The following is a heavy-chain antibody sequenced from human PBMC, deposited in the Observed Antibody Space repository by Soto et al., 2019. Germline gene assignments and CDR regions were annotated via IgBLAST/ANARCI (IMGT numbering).Heavy chain of an antibody. V-gene: IGHV4-59*08. CDR3: GRFIAVAGTIDY. J-gene: IGHJ4*02. Sequence: SETLSLTCTVSGGSISSYYWSWIRQPPGKGLEWIGYIYYSGSTNYNPSLKSRVTISVDTSKNQFSLKLSSVTAADTAVYYCGRFIAVAGTIDYWGQATLVTVSS. CDR2: IYYSGST. D-gene: IGHD6-19*01. CDR1: GGSISSYY.